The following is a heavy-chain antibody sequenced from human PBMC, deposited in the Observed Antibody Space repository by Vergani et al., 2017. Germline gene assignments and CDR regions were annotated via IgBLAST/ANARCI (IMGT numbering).Heavy chain of an antibody. CDR2: SYYSGST. CDR3: ARGGPCGGVCPYNWFDP. V-gene: IGHV4-59*01. D-gene: IGHD2-21*02. J-gene: IGHJ5*02. Sequence: QVQLQESGPGLVKPSETLSLTCTVSGGSISSYYWSWIRQPPGKGLEWIGYSYYSGSTNYNPSLKSRVTISVDTSKNQFSLTLSSVTAADTSVDYCARGGPCGGVCPYNWFDPWGQGTLVTVSS. CDR1: GGSISSYY.